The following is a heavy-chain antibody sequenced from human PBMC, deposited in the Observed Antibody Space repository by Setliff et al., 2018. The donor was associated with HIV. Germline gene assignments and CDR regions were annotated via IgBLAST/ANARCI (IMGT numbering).Heavy chain of an antibody. V-gene: IGHV4-61*08. Sequence: SETLSLTCSVFGDSISSGGYYWSWIRQHPGKGLEWIGYIYSSGSTNFNPSLKSRVTISGDTSKKQFSLKLSSVTAADTAVYYCARDRRSIFGVDTKNWFDPWGQGTLVTVSS. D-gene: IGHD3-3*01. J-gene: IGHJ5*02. CDR2: IYSSGST. CDR3: ARDRRSIFGVDTKNWFDP. CDR1: GDSISSGGYY.